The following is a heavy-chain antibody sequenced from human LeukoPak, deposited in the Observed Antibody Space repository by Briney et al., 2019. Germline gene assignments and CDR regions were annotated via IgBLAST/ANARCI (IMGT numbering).Heavy chain of an antibody. Sequence: GGSLRLSCAASGFTFSSYGMHWVRQAPGKGLEWVAVIWYDGSNKYYADSVKGRFTVSRDSSKNTLHLQMNSLRAEDTAVYYCARDIELSCWGQGTLVTVSS. V-gene: IGHV3-33*01. J-gene: IGHJ4*02. CDR2: IWYDGSNK. CDR3: ARDIELSC. CDR1: GFTFSSYG. D-gene: IGHD1-26*01.